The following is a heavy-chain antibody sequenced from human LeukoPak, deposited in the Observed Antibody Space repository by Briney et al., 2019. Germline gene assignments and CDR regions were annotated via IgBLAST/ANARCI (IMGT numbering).Heavy chain of an antibody. CDR1: GGTFSSYA. Sequence: SVKVSCKASGGTFSSYAISWVRQAPGQGLEWMGRIIPIFGTANYAQKFQGRVPITTDESTSTAYMELSSLRSEDTAVYYCARAFMYPFSDYFDYWGQGTLVTVSS. J-gene: IGHJ4*02. V-gene: IGHV1-69*05. CDR3: ARAFMYPFSDYFDY. D-gene: IGHD2/OR15-2a*01. CDR2: IIPIFGTA.